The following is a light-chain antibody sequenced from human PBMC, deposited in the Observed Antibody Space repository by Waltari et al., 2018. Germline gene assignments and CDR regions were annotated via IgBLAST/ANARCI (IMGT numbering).Light chain of an antibody. Sequence: SYELPQPPSVSVSPGQTAKITCSGDALPNQFAYWFQQKPGQAPVLIIYKDTRRPSGIPERFSGSNSGTTVTLTITGVQAEDEADYYCESADNTGAYVFGGGTKVTVL. CDR1: ALPNQF. J-gene: IGLJ1*01. CDR2: KDT. CDR3: ESADNTGAYV. V-gene: IGLV3-25*03.